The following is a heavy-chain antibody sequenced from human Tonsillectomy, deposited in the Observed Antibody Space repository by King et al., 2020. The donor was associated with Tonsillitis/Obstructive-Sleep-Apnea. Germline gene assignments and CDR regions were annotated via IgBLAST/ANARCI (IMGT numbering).Heavy chain of an antibody. J-gene: IGHJ4*02. V-gene: IGHV3-9*01. CDR2: ISWNSDNI. CDR3: AKGGCSTTNCYNLGY. D-gene: IGHD2-2*02. CDR1: GFTFGDYA. Sequence: VQLVESGGGLVQPGRSLRLSCAASGFTFGDYAMQWVRQAPGKGLEWVSSISWNSDNIGYADSVKGRISISRDNGKNSLYLQMNSLRAEDTALYYCAKGGCSTTNCYNLGYWGQGTLVIVSS.